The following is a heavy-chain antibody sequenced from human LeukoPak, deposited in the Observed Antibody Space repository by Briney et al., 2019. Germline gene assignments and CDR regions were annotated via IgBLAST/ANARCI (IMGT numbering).Heavy chain of an antibody. CDR3: TRDQMNY. CDR2: IFSKGDT. V-gene: IGHV3-53*01. CDR1: EFTVSRNY. Sequence: GGSLRLSCTASEFTVSRNYMLWVRQAPGKGLEWVSLIFSKGDTHYADSVKGRFTISRDTSKNTVSLQMNSLRVEDTAMYYCTRDQMNYWGQGTLVTVSS. D-gene: IGHD5-24*01. J-gene: IGHJ4*02.